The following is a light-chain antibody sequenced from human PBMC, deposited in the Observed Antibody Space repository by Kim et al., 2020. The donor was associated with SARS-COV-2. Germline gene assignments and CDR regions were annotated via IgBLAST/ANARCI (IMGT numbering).Light chain of an antibody. CDR2: YHS. V-gene: IGLV3-21*04. Sequence: PAKTHRVTCGGNNIGSKSVRRSQQQPGQAPVLDIYYHSDRPSGIPTRFSGSNSANTATLAISRVEAGDEADYYCQVWDSSSVHYVFGTGTKVTVL. J-gene: IGLJ1*01. CDR1: NIGSKS. CDR3: QVWDSSSVHYV.